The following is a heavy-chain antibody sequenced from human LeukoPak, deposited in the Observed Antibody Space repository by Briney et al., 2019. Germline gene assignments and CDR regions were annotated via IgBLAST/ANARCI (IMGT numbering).Heavy chain of an antibody. CDR1: GFTFSSYS. Sequence: PGGSLRLSCAASGFTFSSYSMSWVRQAPGKGLEWVSGINWNGGSTGYADSVKGRFTISRDNAKNSLYLQMNSLRAEDTALYYCARDHRQWELPDYFDYWGQGTLVTVSS. V-gene: IGHV3-20*04. CDR3: ARDHRQWELPDYFDY. D-gene: IGHD1-26*01. J-gene: IGHJ4*02. CDR2: INWNGGST.